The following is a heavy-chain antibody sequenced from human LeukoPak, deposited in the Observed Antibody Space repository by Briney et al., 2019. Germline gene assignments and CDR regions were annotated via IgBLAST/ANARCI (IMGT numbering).Heavy chain of an antibody. Sequence: PSETLSLTCTVSGGSISSYYWSWIRQPAGKGLEWIGRIYTSGSTNYNPSLKSRVTMLVDTSKNQFSLKLSSVTAEDTAVYYCARDIVSIALDYWGQGTLVTVSS. J-gene: IGHJ4*02. D-gene: IGHD6-6*01. CDR3: ARDIVSIALDY. CDR1: GGSISSYY. V-gene: IGHV4-4*07. CDR2: IYTSGST.